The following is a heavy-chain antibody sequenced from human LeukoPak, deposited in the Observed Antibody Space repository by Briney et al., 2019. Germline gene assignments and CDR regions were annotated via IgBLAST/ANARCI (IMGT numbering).Heavy chain of an antibody. D-gene: IGHD1-14*01. CDR3: ARYNMDV. V-gene: IGHV3-7*01. CDR1: GFIFNNHW. Sequence: PGGSLRLSCAASGFIFNNHWMIWVRQAPGKGLEWVANIKEDGSAKYYVDSVKGRFTVSRDNAENSLFLQMNSLRAEGTGVYYCARYNMDVWGQGTTVTVSS. CDR2: IKEDGSAK. J-gene: IGHJ6*02.